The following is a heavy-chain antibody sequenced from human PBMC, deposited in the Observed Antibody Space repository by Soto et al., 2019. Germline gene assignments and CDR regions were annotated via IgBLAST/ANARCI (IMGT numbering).Heavy chain of an antibody. Sequence: QVQLQESGPGLVKPSETLSLTCTVSGCSISSYYWSWIRQPPGKGLEWIGYIYYSGSTNYNPSLKTRVTIAVDTSKNQFSLKLSSVTAADTAVYYCASRYGGTLDYWGKGTLVTVSS. CDR3: ASRYGGTLDY. J-gene: IGHJ4*02. CDR1: GCSISSYY. CDR2: IYYSGST. V-gene: IGHV4-59*08. D-gene: IGHD4-17*01.